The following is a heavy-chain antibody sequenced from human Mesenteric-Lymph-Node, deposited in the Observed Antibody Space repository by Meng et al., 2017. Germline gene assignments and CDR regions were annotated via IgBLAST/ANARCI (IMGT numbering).Heavy chain of an antibody. Sequence: GESLKISCIASGFTFTKYAMIWVRQAPGKGLEWVSVISASGGNTYYADSVKGRLTISRDNSKNTVYLQMNSLRAEDTALYYCAKDIGTYYYDSSGGFDYWGQGTLVTVSS. CDR1: GFTFTKYA. CDR3: AKDIGTYYYDSSGGFDY. CDR2: ISASGGNT. V-gene: IGHV3-23*01. J-gene: IGHJ4*02. D-gene: IGHD3-22*01.